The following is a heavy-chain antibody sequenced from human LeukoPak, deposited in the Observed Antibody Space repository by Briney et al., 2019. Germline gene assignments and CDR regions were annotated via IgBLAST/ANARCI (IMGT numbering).Heavy chain of an antibody. Sequence: ASVRVSCKASGYTFTSYGISWVRQAPGQGLEWMGWISAYNGNTNYAQELQGRVTMTTDTSTSTAYMELRSLRSDDTAVYYCARALLSLRYFDWFNRDYYYYYMDVWGKGTTVTVSS. CDR3: ARALLSLRYFDWFNRDYYYYYMDV. CDR1: GYTFTSYG. V-gene: IGHV1-18*01. D-gene: IGHD3-9*01. CDR2: ISAYNGNT. J-gene: IGHJ6*03.